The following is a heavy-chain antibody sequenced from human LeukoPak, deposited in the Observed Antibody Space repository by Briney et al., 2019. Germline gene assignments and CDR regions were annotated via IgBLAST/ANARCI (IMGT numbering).Heavy chain of an antibody. Sequence: PGKSLRLSCATSGFPFVAYALHWVRQAPGKGLEWVAVISSDTTNKYYMDSVKGRFTISRDNSKNTLYLQMDSLRLEDTAVYYCARLAAASPGYWGQGTLVTVSS. CDR2: ISSDTTNK. D-gene: IGHD3-16*01. V-gene: IGHV3-30*10. J-gene: IGHJ4*02. CDR1: GFPFVAYA. CDR3: ARLAAASPGY.